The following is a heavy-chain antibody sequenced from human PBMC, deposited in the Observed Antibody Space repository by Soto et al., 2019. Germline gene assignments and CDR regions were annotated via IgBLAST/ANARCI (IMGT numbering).Heavy chain of an antibody. Sequence: ASVKVSCKASGDTFTGYYMHWVRQAPGQGLEWMGWINPNSGVTKYAQKFQGWVTMTRDTSIRTVHMQLSRLRSDDTAVYYCARESGGATATLDYYYFYMDVWGTGTTVTVSS. CDR2: INPNSGVT. CDR1: GDTFTGYY. CDR3: ARESGGATATLDYYYFYMDV. V-gene: IGHV1-2*04. D-gene: IGHD5-12*01. J-gene: IGHJ6*03.